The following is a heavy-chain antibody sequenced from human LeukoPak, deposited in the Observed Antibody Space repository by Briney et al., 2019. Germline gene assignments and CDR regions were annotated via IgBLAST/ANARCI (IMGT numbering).Heavy chain of an antibody. D-gene: IGHD6-13*01. J-gene: IGHJ4*02. CDR3: ARGDIIAAAGIGGY. CDR1: GFTFSSYG. V-gene: IGHV3-33*01. CDR2: IWNDGSNK. Sequence: GSLRLSCAASGFTFSSYGMHWVRQAPGKGLEWVAVIWNDGSNKYYADSVKGRFTISRDNSKNTLYLQMNSLRAEDTAVYYCARGDIIAAAGIGGYWGQGTLVTVSS.